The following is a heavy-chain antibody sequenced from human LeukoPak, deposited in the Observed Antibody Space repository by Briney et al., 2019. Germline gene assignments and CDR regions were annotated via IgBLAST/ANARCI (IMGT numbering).Heavy chain of an antibody. Sequence: ASVKVSCKASGYTFTSYDINWVRQATGQGLEWMGWVNPNSGNTGYAQKFQGRVTMTRNTSISTAYMELSSLRSEDTAVYYCAYDSSGYYDYDAFDIWGQGTMVTVSS. CDR3: AYDSSGYYDYDAFDI. J-gene: IGHJ3*02. D-gene: IGHD3-22*01. V-gene: IGHV1-8*01. CDR2: VNPNSGNT. CDR1: GYTFTSYD.